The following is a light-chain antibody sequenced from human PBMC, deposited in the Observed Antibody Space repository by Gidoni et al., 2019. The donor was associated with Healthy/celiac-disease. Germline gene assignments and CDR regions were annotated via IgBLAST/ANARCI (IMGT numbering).Light chain of an antibody. Sequence: DLQMTQSPSTRSAAVGDRVTITCRASQSISSWLAWYQQKPGKAPNLLIYDSSSLESGVPSRFSGSGSGTEFTLTISSLQPDDFATYYCQQYNSYSLTFGQGTKVEIK. J-gene: IGKJ1*01. CDR3: QQYNSYSLT. CDR2: DSS. CDR1: QSISSW. V-gene: IGKV1-5*01.